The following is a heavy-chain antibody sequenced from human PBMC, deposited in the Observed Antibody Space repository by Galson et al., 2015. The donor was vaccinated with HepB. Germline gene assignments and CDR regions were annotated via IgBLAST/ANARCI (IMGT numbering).Heavy chain of an antibody. D-gene: IGHD3-10*01. CDR3: ARDFGAFGSGYGMDV. Sequence: SLRLSCAASGFTFSTYSMNWVRQAPGKGLEWVSCIGTTRSNIYYADSVKGRFTISRDNAKNSLYLQMNSRRVDDTAIYYCARDFGAFGSGYGMDVWGQGTTVTVSS. CDR1: GFTFSTYS. V-gene: IGHV3-21*01. CDR2: IGTTRSNI. J-gene: IGHJ6*02.